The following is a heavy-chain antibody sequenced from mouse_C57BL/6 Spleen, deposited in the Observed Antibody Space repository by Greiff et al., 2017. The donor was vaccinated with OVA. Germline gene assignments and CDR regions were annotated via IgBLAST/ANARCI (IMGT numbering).Heavy chain of an antibody. J-gene: IGHJ1*03. CDR2: ISSGGSYT. CDR3: ARYFDV. Sequence: EVQLQESGGDLVKPGGSLKLSCAASGFTFSSYGMSWVRQTPDKRLEWVATISSGGSYTYYPDSVKGRFTISRDNAKNTLYLQMSSLKSEDTAMYYCARYFDVWGTGTTVTVSS. CDR1: GFTFSSYG. V-gene: IGHV5-6*01.